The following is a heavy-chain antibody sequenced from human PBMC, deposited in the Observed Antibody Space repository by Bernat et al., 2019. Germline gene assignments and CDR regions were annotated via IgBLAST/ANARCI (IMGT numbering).Heavy chain of an antibody. CDR3: ARAHRPVVILGGYYFDY. CDR2: IYYSGST. D-gene: IGHD3-16*01. CDR1: GGSISSSNYY. V-gene: IGHV4-39*01. J-gene: IGHJ4*02. Sequence: QLQLQESGPGLVKPSETLSLTCTVSGGSISSSNYYWGWIRQPPGKGPEWIGNIYYSGSTYYNPSLKSRVTISVDTSKNQFSLKLSSVTAADTAVYYCARAHRPVVILGGYYFDYWGQGTLVTVSS.